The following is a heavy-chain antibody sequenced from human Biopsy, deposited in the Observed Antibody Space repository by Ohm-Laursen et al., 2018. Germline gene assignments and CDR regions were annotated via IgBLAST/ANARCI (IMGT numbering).Heavy chain of an antibody. CDR2: IIPFTGVT. CDR3: ARELVVEHSFFYGMDV. V-gene: IGHV1-69*04. CDR1: GATVTSYA. J-gene: IGHJ6*02. D-gene: IGHD2-15*01. Sequence: SVKVSCKASGATVTSYAISWVRQAPGQGLEWMGRIIPFTGVTNYAQNFQGKVTISADKSPPTVYMELSSLRSEDTAVYFCARELVVEHSFFYGMDVWGQGTTVTVSS.